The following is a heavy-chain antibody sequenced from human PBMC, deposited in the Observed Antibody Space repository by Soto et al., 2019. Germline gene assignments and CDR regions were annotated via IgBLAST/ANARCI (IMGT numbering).Heavy chain of an antibody. J-gene: IGHJ6*02. CDR1: GGSISSYY. V-gene: IGHV4-4*07. Sequence: KPSETLSLTCTVSGGSISSYYWSWIRQPAGKGLEWIGRIYTSGSTNYNPSLKSRVTMSVDTSKNQFSLKLSSVTAADTAVYYCAREPVVSAIAYYYYYGMDVWGQGTTVTVSS. D-gene: IGHD2-21*01. CDR3: AREPVVSAIAYYYYYGMDV. CDR2: IYTSGST.